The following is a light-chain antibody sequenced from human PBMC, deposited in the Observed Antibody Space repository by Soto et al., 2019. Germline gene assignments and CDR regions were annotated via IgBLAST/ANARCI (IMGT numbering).Light chain of an antibody. CDR2: DVS. V-gene: IGLV2-11*01. CDR1: SSDVGSYNL. CDR3: CSYAGSYTFYV. Sequence: QSVLTQPASVSGSPGQSITISCTGTSSDVGSYNLVSWYQLHPGKAPKLMIYDVSKRPSGVPDRFSGSKSGNTASLTLSGLQAEDEADYYCCSYAGSYTFYVFGTGTKLTVL. J-gene: IGLJ1*01.